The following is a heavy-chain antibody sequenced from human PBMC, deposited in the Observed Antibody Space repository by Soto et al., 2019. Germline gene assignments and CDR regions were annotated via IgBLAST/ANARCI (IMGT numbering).Heavy chain of an antibody. D-gene: IGHD2-21*02. V-gene: IGHV1-3*01. Sequence: GASVKXSCKASGYTFTSYAMHWVRQAPGQRLEWMGWINAGNGNTKYSQKFQGRVTITRDTSASTAYMELSSLRSEDTAVYYCARSIVVVTALDYWGQGTLVTV. CDR3: ARSIVVVTALDY. CDR1: GYTFTSYA. CDR2: INAGNGNT. J-gene: IGHJ4*02.